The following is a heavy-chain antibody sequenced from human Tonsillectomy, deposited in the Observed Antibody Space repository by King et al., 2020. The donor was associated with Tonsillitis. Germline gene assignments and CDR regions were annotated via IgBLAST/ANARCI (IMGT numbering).Heavy chain of an antibody. CDR1: GFTFSDYY. J-gene: IGHJ3*02. CDR3: ARXVTXGSGSDAFDI. V-gene: IGHV3-11*05. D-gene: IGHD3-10*01. Sequence: VQLVESGGGLVKPGGSLRLSCAASGFTFSDYYMSWIRQAPGKGLEWVSYISNTNSYTAYADSVEGRFTISRDNAKNSLYLQNHSLRTEDTALYYGARXVTXGSGSDAFDIXGQGTXVTXSS. CDR2: ISNTNSYT.